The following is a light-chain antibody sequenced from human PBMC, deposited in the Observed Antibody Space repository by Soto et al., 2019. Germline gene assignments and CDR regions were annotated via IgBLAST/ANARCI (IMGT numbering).Light chain of an antibody. CDR1: QSVSSNF. Sequence: EIVLTQSPGTLSLSPGEGATLSCRASQSVSSNFLAWYQQKPGQAPRLLIYAASSRGTGISDRFSGSGSETDFTFTIRRLEPEDFAVYYCQQYGSSPFTFGPGTKVDLK. J-gene: IGKJ3*01. V-gene: IGKV3-20*01. CDR3: QQYGSSPFT. CDR2: AAS.